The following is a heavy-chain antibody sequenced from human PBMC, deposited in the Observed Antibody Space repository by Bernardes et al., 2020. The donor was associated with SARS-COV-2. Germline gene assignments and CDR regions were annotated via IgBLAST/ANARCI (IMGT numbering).Heavy chain of an antibody. CDR2: ISSSGSTI. Sequence: GGSLRLSCAASGFTFSSYEMNWVRQAPGKGLEWVSYISSSGSTIYYADSVKGRFTISRDNAKNSLYLQMNSLRAEDTAVYYCARVPRIQLWSDAFDIWGQGTMVTVSS. CDR1: GFTFSSYE. CDR3: ARVPRIQLWSDAFDI. V-gene: IGHV3-48*03. J-gene: IGHJ3*02. D-gene: IGHD5-18*01.